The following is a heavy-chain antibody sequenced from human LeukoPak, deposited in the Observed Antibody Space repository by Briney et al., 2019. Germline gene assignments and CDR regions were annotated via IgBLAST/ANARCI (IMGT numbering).Heavy chain of an antibody. CDR1: GFTFRNYW. J-gene: IGHJ4*02. D-gene: IGHD2-15*01. V-gene: IGHV3-7*01. CDR2: TKPDGSAE. Sequence: GGSLRLSCAASGFTFRNYWMGWVRQAPGKGLEWVANTKPDGSAEYYADSVRGRFTGSRDNANNLLYLQMNRLRAEDTAVYYCARDGGLHTNFDYWGQGTLLTVSS. CDR3: ARDGGLHTNFDY.